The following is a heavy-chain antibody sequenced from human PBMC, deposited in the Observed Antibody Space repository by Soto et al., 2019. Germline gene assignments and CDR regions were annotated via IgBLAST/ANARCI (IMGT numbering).Heavy chain of an antibody. CDR2: ISYDGSNK. V-gene: IGHV3-30-3*01. D-gene: IGHD6-19*01. Sequence: WGSLRLSCAASGFTFISYAIHFFRHSPFKWLEWVAVISYDGSNKYYADSVKGRFTISRDNSKNTLYLQMNSLRAEDTAVYYCAREGPVAGTKSPNWFDPWGQGTLVTVSS. CDR3: AREGPVAGTKSPNWFDP. J-gene: IGHJ5*02. CDR1: GFTFISYA.